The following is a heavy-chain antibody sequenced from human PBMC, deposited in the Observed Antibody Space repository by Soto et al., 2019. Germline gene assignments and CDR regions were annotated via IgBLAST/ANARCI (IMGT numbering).Heavy chain of an antibody. CDR3: ARTGSRDTVVFAL. J-gene: IGHJ4*01. Sequence: QVQLQESGPGLVKPSETLSLTCTVSGGSISNYYWSWIRQYPGKGLEWIAYICYSGSTNYNPSLNSRVIISADTSKHQFSLKLSSVTAADLAVYYCARTGSRDTVVFALWGHGTLVTVSS. V-gene: IGHV4-59*01. CDR2: ICYSGST. CDR1: GGSISNYY. D-gene: IGHD2-2*01.